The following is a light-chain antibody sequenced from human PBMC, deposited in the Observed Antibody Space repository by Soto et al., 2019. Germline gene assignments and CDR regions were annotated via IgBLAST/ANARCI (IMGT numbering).Light chain of an antibody. CDR1: SGHSSHA. CDR2: LNSDGSH. CDR3: QTWDTGIQV. V-gene: IGLV4-69*01. J-gene: IGLJ2*01. Sequence: QLVLTQSPPSASASLGASVKLTCTLSSGHSSHAIAWHQQQPEKGPRYLMKLNSDGSHSKGDGIPDRFSGSSSGADRYLTISSLQSEDEADYYCQTWDTGIQVFGGGTKLTVL.